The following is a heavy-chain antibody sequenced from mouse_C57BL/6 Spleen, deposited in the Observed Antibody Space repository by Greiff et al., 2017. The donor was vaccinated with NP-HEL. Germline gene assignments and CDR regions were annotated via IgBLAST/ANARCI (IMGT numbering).Heavy chain of an antibody. CDR1: GYTFTSYW. CDR2: IHPNSGST. J-gene: IGHJ3*01. V-gene: IGHV1-64*01. Sequence: QVQLQQSGAELVKPGASVKLSCKASGYTFTSYWMHWVKQRPGQGLEWIGMIHPNSGSTNYNEKFKSKATLTVDKSSSTAYMQLSSLTSEDSAVYYCARERRDNGFAYWGQGTLVTVSA. CDR3: ARERRDNGFAY. D-gene: IGHD1-2*01.